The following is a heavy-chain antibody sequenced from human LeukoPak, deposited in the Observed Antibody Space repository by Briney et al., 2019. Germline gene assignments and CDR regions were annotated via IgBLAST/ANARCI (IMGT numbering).Heavy chain of an antibody. D-gene: IGHD3-9*01. CDR2: INHSGST. J-gene: IGHJ4*02. V-gene: IGHV4-34*01. CDR3: ARGAHHYDILTGYPRPQYYFDY. CDR1: GGSFSGYY. Sequence: SETLSLTCAVYGGSFSGYYWSWIRQPPGKGLEWIGEINHSGSTNYNPSLKSRVTISVDTSKNQFSLKLSSVTAADTAVYYCARGAHHYDILTGYPRPQYYFDYWGQGTLVTVSS.